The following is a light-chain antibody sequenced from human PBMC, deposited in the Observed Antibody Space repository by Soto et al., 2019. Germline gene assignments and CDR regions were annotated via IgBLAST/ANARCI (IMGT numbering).Light chain of an antibody. J-gene: IGKJ1*01. CDR3: QQSYSTPPWT. CDR1: QSVSIY. V-gene: IGKV1-39*01. CDR2: AAS. Sequence: DVPLTQSPSSLSASLGYRVTITCRASQSVSIYLNWYQQKPGKAPNLLISAASSLQNGVPSRFRGSGSGTDFTLTISGLQREDFATYYCQQSYSTPPWTFGQGSIVDVK.